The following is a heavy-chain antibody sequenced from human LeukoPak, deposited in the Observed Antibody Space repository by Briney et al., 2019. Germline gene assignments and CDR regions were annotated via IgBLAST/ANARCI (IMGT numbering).Heavy chain of an antibody. CDR3: ARVDLRAAYFDY. J-gene: IGHJ4*02. D-gene: IGHD2-15*01. Sequence: SETLSLTCTVSGGSISSYYWSWIRQPAGKGLEWIGRIYTSGSTGYNPSLKSRVTMSVDMSKNQFSLKLSSVTAADTAVYYCARVDLRAAYFDYWGQETLVTVSS. V-gene: IGHV4-4*07. CDR1: GGSISSYY. CDR2: IYTSGST.